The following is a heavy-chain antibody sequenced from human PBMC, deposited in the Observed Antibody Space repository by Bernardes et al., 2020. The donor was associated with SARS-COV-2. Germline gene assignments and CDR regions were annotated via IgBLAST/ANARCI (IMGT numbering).Heavy chain of an antibody. Sequence: ASVKVSCKASGYTFTSYAMHWVRQAPGQRLEWMGWINAGNGNTKYSQKFQGRVTITRDTSASTAYMELSSLRSEDTAVYYCAREGYCGGDSCDAFDIWGQGTMVTVSS. CDR2: INAGNGNT. CDR3: AREGYCGGDSCDAFDI. D-gene: IGHD2-21*02. V-gene: IGHV1-3*01. J-gene: IGHJ3*02. CDR1: GYTFTSYA.